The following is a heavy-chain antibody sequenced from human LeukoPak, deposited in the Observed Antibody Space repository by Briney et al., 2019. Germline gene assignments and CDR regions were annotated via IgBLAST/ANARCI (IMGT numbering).Heavy chain of an antibody. CDR1: GFTFDDYA. CDR3: AKDVDYFAPGDDAFDI. D-gene: IGHD5-12*01. Sequence: GGSLRLSCAASGFTFDDYAMHWVRQAPGKGLEWVSGISWNSGSIGYADSVKGRFTISRDNAKNSLYLQMNSLRAGDTALYYCAKDVDYFAPGDDAFDIWGQGTMVTVSS. J-gene: IGHJ3*02. CDR2: ISWNSGSI. V-gene: IGHV3-9*01.